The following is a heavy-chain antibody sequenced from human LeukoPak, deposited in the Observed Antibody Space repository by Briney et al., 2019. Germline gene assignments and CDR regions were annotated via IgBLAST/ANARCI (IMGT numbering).Heavy chain of an antibody. CDR1: GFTIDDYA. CDR2: IRYDASDK. Sequence: GRSLRLSCAASGFTIDDYAMHWVRQAPGKGLEWVAFIRYDASDKYYADSVKGRFTISRDNSKNKVYLQMNSLRAEDTAVYYCAKDSWEVGATSEIDYWGQGTLVTVSS. CDR3: AKDSWEVGATSEIDY. J-gene: IGHJ4*02. V-gene: IGHV3-30*02. D-gene: IGHD1-26*01.